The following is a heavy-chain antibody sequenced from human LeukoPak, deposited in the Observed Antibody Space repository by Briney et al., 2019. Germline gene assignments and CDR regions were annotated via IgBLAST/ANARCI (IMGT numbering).Heavy chain of an antibody. V-gene: IGHV3-53*01. CDR3: ARDYYGSGSYSNYYYYYMDV. D-gene: IGHD3-10*01. CDR2: VYSGGST. J-gene: IGHJ6*03. CDR1: GFTVSSNY. Sequence: GGSLRLSCAASGFTVSSNYMSWVRQAPGKGLEWVSVVYSGGSTYYADSVKGRFTISRDNSKNTLYLQMNSLRAEGTAVYYCARDYYGSGSYSNYYYYYMDVWGKGTTVTVSS.